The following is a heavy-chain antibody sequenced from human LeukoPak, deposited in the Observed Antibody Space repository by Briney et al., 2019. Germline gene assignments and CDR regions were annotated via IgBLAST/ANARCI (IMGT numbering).Heavy chain of an antibody. Sequence: PGGSLRLSCAASGFTFSSSWMTWVRQAPGKGLEWLANIKGGGSDKNYVDSVKGRFTISRDNAKNSLFLQMSSLRGEDTALYYCATEHWGPNSWGQGTLVTVSS. J-gene: IGHJ4*02. CDR1: GFTFSSSW. V-gene: IGHV3-7*01. D-gene: IGHD3-16*01. CDR2: IKGGGSDK. CDR3: ATEHWGPNS.